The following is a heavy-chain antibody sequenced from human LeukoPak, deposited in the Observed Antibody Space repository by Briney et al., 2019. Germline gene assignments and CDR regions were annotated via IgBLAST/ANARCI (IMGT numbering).Heavy chain of an antibody. Sequence: GGSLRLSCAASGFTFSSYGMHWVRQAPGKGLEWVAVISYDGSNKYYADSVKGRFTISRDNCKNTLYLQMNSLRAEDTAVYYCAKAFLAYCGGDCYSFPYYFDYWGQGTLVTVSS. CDR2: ISYDGSNK. V-gene: IGHV3-30*18. CDR1: GFTFSSYG. D-gene: IGHD2-21*01. CDR3: AKAFLAYCGGDCYSFPYYFDY. J-gene: IGHJ4*02.